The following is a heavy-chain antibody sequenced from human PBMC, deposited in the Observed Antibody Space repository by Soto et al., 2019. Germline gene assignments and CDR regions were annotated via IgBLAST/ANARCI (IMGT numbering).Heavy chain of an antibody. CDR2: ILHDETP. J-gene: IGHJ4*02. CDR1: GFTFSSYA. CDR3: AKDLFPTSGQRFFFES. V-gene: IGHV3-23*01. Sequence: GGSLRLSCAASGFTFSSYAMSWVRQAPGKGLEWVSTILHDETPFYTDSVKGRFTISRDNVRGTLYLQMNGLRVEDAALYYCAKDLFPTSGQRFFFESWGQGSLVTVSS. D-gene: IGHD2-21*01.